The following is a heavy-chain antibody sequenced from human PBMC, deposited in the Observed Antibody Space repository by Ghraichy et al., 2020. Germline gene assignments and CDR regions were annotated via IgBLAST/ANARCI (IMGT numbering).Heavy chain of an antibody. CDR1: GGSFSGYY. Sequence: SETLSLTCTVYGGSFSGYYWSWIRQPPGKGLEWIGEINHSGSTNYNPSLKSRVTISVDTSKNQFSLKLSSVTAADTAVKYCARGYCSGGSCYGTGGYYGMDVWGQGTTVTVSS. CDR3: ARGYCSGGSCYGTGGYYGMDV. J-gene: IGHJ6*02. D-gene: IGHD2-15*01. CDR2: INHSGST. V-gene: IGHV4-34*01.